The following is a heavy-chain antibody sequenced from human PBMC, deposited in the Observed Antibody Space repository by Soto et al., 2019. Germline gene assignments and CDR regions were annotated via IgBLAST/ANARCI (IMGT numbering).Heavy chain of an antibody. CDR1: GFTFSSYA. V-gene: IGHV3-23*01. CDR2: ISGSGGST. Sequence: PGGSLRLSCAASGFTFSSYAMSWVRQAPGKGLEWVSAISGSGGSTYYADSVEGRFTISRDNSKNTLYLQMNSLRAEDTAVYYCAKDLSITMVRGLYDYWGQGTLVTVSS. CDR3: AKDLSITMVRGLYDY. J-gene: IGHJ4*02. D-gene: IGHD3-10*01.